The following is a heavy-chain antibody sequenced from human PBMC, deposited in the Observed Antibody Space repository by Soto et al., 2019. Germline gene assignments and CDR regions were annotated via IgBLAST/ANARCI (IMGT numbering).Heavy chain of an antibody. V-gene: IGHV1-3*01. CDR3: ARGSGYYYWDDY. D-gene: IGHD3-22*01. CDR1: VYSFTNYA. CDR2: INAGNGNT. Sequence: ASVTVSCKSCVYSFTNYAMRCVRQAPGQRLEWMGWINAGNGNTKYSQKFQGRVTITRDTSASTAYMELSSLRSEDTAVYYCARGSGYYYWDDYWGQGTLVTVSS. J-gene: IGHJ4*02.